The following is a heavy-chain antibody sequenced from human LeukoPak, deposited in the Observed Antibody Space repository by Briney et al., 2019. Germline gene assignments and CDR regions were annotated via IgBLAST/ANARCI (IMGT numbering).Heavy chain of an antibody. CDR1: GYKFTNYW. V-gene: IGHV5-51*01. D-gene: IGHD3-10*01. CDR3: ARQVPYVGHGSGSQD. Sequence: GESLKISCKGSGYKFTNYWIAWVRQMPGQGLEWLGIIYPRDSDTRYSPSFQGQVSISADKSISTAYLQWSSLKASDTAMYYCARQVPYVGHGSGSQDWGQGTLVTVSS. CDR2: IYPRDSDT. J-gene: IGHJ4*02.